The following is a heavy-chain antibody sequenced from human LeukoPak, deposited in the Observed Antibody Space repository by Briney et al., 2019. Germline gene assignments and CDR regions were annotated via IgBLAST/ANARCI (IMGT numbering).Heavy chain of an antibody. V-gene: IGHV4-31*03. CDR1: GDSMNSAAYY. CDR3: ARDNDFWSGYYSFDY. J-gene: IGHJ4*02. CDR2: IYYSGST. Sequence: TSETLSLTCTVSGDSMNSAAYYWSWIRQHPGKGLEWIGYIYYSGSTSYNPSLQSRVTISIDTSKNQLSLKLSSVTAADTAVYYCARDNDFWSGYYSFDYWGRGTLVTVSS. D-gene: IGHD3-3*01.